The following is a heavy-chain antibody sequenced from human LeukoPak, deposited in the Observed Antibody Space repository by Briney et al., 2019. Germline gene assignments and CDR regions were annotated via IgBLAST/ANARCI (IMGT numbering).Heavy chain of an antibody. Sequence: GGSLRLSCAASGFTFSSYAMSWVRQAPGKGLEWVSVTYSGGRTYYEDSVKGRFTISRDNSKNTLYLQMNSLRAEDTAVYYCARVYYGSGSLHYYYYYMDVWGKGTTVTVSS. CDR2: TYSGGRT. CDR3: ARVYYGSGSLHYYYYYMDV. CDR1: GFTFSSYA. D-gene: IGHD3-10*01. V-gene: IGHV3-53*01. J-gene: IGHJ6*03.